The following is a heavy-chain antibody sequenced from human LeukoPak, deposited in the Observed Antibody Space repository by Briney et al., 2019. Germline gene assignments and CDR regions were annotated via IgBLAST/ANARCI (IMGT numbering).Heavy chain of an antibody. Sequence: PSETLSLTCTVSGGSVGSGSYYWSWIRQPPGKGLEWIGYIYYSGSTNYNPSLKSRVTISVDTSKNQFSLKLSSVTAADTAVYYCAREGEYYDSTLDYWGQGTLVTVSS. CDR3: AREGEYYDSTLDY. CDR2: IYYSGST. CDR1: GGSVGSGSYY. D-gene: IGHD3-22*01. J-gene: IGHJ4*02. V-gene: IGHV4-61*01.